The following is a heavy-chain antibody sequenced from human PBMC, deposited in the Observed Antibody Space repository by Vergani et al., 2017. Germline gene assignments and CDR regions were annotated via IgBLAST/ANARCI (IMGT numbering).Heavy chain of an antibody. V-gene: IGHV3-48*01. Sequence: EVQLLESGGDLVQPGGSLRLSCAASGFSFSNSNMNWVRQAPGKGLEWISYISDRSASIYYAASVRGRFTVSRDNARNSLSLQMNSLRAEDTAIYYCAKEAIVDYGFYFDHWGQGVLVTVSS. CDR2: ISDRSASI. CDR3: AKEAIVDYGFYFDH. CDR1: GFSFSNSN. J-gene: IGHJ4*02. D-gene: IGHD4-17*01.